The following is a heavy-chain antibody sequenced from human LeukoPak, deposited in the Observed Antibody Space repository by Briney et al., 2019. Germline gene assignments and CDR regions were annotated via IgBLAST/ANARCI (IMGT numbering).Heavy chain of an antibody. Sequence: PGGSLRLSCAASGFTFSTYAMSWVRQAPGKGLKWVSAISGSGANTYYTDSVKGRFTISRDNSKNALFLQMNSLRAEDTAVYYCVKDFLRSTVTRFDYWGQGTLVTVSS. V-gene: IGHV3-23*01. CDR1: GFTFSTYA. CDR3: VKDFLRSTVTRFDY. J-gene: IGHJ4*02. CDR2: ISGSGANT. D-gene: IGHD4-17*01.